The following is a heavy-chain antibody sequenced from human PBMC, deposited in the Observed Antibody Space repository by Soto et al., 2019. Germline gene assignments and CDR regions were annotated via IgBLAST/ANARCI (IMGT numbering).Heavy chain of an antibody. J-gene: IGHJ4*02. Sequence: PGKRLEWIGYISYTGSTNYNPSLRSRVTMSLDTSKNQFSLNLISVTAADTAVYFCARIVYCGGDCFSFDYWGQGTLVTVSS. V-gene: IGHV4-59*01. D-gene: IGHD2-21*02. CDR2: ISYTGST. CDR3: ARIVYCGGDCFSFDY.